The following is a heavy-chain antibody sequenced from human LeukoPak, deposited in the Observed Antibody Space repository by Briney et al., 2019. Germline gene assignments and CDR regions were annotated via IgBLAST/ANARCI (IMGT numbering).Heavy chain of an antibody. CDR3: ARDIAASSRANFGY. CDR1: GFTFSDYY. D-gene: IGHD6-13*01. Sequence: PGGSLRLSCAVAGFTFSDYYMSWIRQAPGQGLEWISYISGSSSYAKYADSVKGRFTISRDNAKNSLFLQMNSLRGEDTAVYYCARDIAASSRANFGYWGQGTLVTVSS. V-gene: IGHV3-11*06. CDR2: ISGSSSYA. J-gene: IGHJ4*02.